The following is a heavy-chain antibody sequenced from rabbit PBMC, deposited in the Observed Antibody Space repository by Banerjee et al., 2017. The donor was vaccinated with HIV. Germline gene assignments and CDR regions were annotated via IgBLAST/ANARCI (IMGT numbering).Heavy chain of an antibody. V-gene: IGHV1S40*01. CDR2: IDVLSSGST. CDR1: GLDFSSSYW. Sequence: QSLEESGGDLVKPGASLTLTCTASGLDFSSSYWICWVRQAPGKGLEWSACIDVLSSGSTYYASWAKGRFTVSKTSSTTVTLQMTSLTAADTATYFCARDLAGVTGWNFNLWGPGTLVTVS. D-gene: IGHD4-1*01. J-gene: IGHJ4*01. CDR3: ARDLAGVTGWNFNL.